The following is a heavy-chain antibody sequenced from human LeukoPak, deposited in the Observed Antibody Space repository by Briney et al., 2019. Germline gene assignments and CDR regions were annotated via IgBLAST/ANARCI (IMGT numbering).Heavy chain of an antibody. V-gene: IGHV3-7*01. J-gene: IGHJ4*02. D-gene: IGHD1-26*01. CDR2: INQDGSDK. CDR1: GFTFSSYW. CDR3: ARVQFYSGSFYFDY. Sequence: GSLRLSCAASGFTFSSYWMNWVRQAPGRGLEWVASINQDGSDKYYVDSVKGRFTISRDNAKNSLYLQMNSLRAEDTAVYYCARVQFYSGSFYFDYWGQGALVTVSS.